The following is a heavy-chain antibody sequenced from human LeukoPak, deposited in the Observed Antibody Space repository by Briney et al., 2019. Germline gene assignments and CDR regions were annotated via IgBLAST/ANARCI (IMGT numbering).Heavy chain of an antibody. CDR1: GYTFTDYA. D-gene: IGHD5-12*01. CDR2: INAGNGDT. CDR3: ARGRWVAPRQGYYLDY. J-gene: IGHJ4*02. V-gene: IGHV1-3*01. Sequence: EASVTVSCKASGYTFTDYAMQWVRQAPGQSLEWMGWINAGNGDTKYSQMFQGRVTITRDTSASTAYMELSSLRSEDTAVYYCARGRWVAPRQGYYLDYWGQGTLVTVSS.